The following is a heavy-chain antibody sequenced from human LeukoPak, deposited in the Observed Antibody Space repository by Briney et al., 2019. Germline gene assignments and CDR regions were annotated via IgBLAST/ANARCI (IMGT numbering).Heavy chain of an antibody. J-gene: IGHJ4*02. D-gene: IGHD3-3*01. Sequence: ASVKVSCKASGYTFTGYYMRWVRQAPGQGLEWMGWINPNSGGTNYAQKFQGRVTMTRDTSISTAYMELSRLRSDDTAVYYCAREVPDSSYYDFWSGYPGGYFDYWGQGTLVTVSS. V-gene: IGHV1-2*02. CDR1: GYTFTGYY. CDR3: AREVPDSSYYDFWSGYPGGYFDY. CDR2: INPNSGGT.